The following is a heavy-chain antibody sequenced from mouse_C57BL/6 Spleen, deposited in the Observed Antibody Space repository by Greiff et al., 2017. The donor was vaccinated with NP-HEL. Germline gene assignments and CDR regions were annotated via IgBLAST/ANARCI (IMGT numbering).Heavy chain of an antibody. CDR2: INPNNGGT. J-gene: IGHJ1*03. V-gene: IGHV1-26*01. Sequence: EVQLQQSGPELVKPGASVKISCKASGYTFTDYYMNWVKQSHGKSLEWIGDINPNNGGTSYNQKFKGKATLTVDKSSSTAYMELRSLTSEDSAVYYCARSNWGNWYFDVWGTGTTVTVSS. D-gene: IGHD4-1*01. CDR3: ARSNWGNWYFDV. CDR1: GYTFTDYY.